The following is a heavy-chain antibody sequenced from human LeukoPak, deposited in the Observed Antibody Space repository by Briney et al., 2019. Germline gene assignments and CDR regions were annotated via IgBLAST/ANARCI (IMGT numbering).Heavy chain of an antibody. CDR2: INPNSGGT. V-gene: IGHV1-2*02. CDR3: ARVRVGATSIDY. Sequence: ASVKVSCKASGYTFTGYYMHWVRQAPGQGLEWMGWINPNSGGTNYAQKFQGRVTMTRDTSISTAYMELSRLRSDDTAVYYCARVRVGATSIDYWGQGTLVTASS. CDR1: GYTFTGYY. D-gene: IGHD1-26*01. J-gene: IGHJ4*02.